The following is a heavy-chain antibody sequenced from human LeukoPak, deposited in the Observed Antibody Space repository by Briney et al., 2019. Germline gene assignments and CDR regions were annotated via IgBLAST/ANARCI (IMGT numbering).Heavy chain of an antibody. CDR3: ARGDYVWGSSHNFDY. Sequence: SETLCLTCAVYGGSFSGYYWSWIRQPPGKGLEWIGEINHSGSTNYNPSLKSRVTISVDTSKNQFSLKLSSVTAADTAVYYCARGDYVWGSSHNFDYWGQGTLVTVSS. CDR2: INHSGST. D-gene: IGHD3-16*01. CDR1: GGSFSGYY. V-gene: IGHV4-34*01. J-gene: IGHJ4*02.